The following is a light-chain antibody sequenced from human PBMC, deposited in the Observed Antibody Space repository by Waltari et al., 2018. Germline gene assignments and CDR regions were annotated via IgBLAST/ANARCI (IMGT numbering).Light chain of an antibody. CDR1: SSDAGGYDL. Sequence: QSALTQPPSASGSLGQSVAISCTGTSSDAGGYDLVSWYQQHPGKAPKLIIYEVNKRPSGVPDRFSGSKSGNTASLTVSGLQAEDEADYYCTSYAGSNNLPFGGGTKLTVL. J-gene: IGLJ2*01. V-gene: IGLV2-8*01. CDR2: EVN. CDR3: TSYAGSNNLP.